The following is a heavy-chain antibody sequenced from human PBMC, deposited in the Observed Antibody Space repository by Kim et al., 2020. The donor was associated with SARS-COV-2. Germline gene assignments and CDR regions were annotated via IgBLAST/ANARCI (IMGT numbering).Heavy chain of an antibody. V-gene: IGHV5-51*01. Sequence: YSPSFQGQVTISADKSISTAYLQWSSLKASDTAMYYCARGVGRWELAFDYWGQGTLVTVSS. D-gene: IGHD1-26*01. J-gene: IGHJ4*02. CDR3: ARGVGRWELAFDY.